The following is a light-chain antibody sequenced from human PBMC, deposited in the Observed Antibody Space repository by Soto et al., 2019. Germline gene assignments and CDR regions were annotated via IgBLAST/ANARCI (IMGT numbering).Light chain of an antibody. CDR1: QTINSN. J-gene: IGKJ4*01. Sequence: EILMTQSSLTLSVSPGEGATLSCRASQTINSNLAWYQQRPGQAPRVLIYGASSRASGIPDRFSGSGSGTDFTLTINRLEPDDFAVYYCQQYKDWPPLTFGGGTRVESK. CDR3: QQYKDWPPLT. CDR2: GAS. V-gene: IGKV3D-15*01.